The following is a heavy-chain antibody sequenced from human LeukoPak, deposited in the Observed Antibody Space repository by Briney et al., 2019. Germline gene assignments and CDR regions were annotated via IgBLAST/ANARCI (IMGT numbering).Heavy chain of an antibody. D-gene: IGHD2-2*01. CDR1: GGSFSGYY. Sequence: SSETLSLTCAVSGGSFSGYYWSWIRQPPGKGLEWIGEINHSGSTNYNPSLKSRVTISVDTSKNQFSLKLSSVTAADTAVYYCARGRSGYCSSTSCYYWFDPWGQGTLVTVSS. J-gene: IGHJ5*02. CDR3: ARGRSGYCSSTSCYYWFDP. CDR2: INHSGST. V-gene: IGHV4-34*01.